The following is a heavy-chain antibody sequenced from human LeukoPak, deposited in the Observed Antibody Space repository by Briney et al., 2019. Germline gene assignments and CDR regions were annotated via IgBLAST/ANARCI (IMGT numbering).Heavy chain of an antibody. J-gene: IGHJ4*02. CDR2: INPNDGDT. D-gene: IGHD2-2*01. V-gene: IGHV1-2*02. CDR3: ARANFLYCSSTSCLFDY. Sequence: ASVKVSCKASGYTFTDYYMHWVRQAPGQGFEWMGWINPNDGDTYYAQKFQGRVTMTMYTSISTAHMEVSRLRSDDTAVYYCARANFLYCSSTSCLFDYWGQGTLVTVSS. CDR1: GYTFTDYY.